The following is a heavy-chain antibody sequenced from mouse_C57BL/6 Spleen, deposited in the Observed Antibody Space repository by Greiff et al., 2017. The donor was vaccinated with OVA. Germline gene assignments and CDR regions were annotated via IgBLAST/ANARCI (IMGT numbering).Heavy chain of an antibody. CDR3: AREGDYAMDY. J-gene: IGHJ4*01. V-gene: IGHV3-6*01. CDR2: ISYDGSN. CDR1: GYSITSGYY. Sequence: ESGPSLVKPSQSLSLTCSVTGYSITSGYYWNWIRQFPGNKLEWMGYISYDGSNNYNPSLKNRISITRDTSKNQFFLKLNSVTTEDTATYYCAREGDYAMDYWGQGTSVTVSS.